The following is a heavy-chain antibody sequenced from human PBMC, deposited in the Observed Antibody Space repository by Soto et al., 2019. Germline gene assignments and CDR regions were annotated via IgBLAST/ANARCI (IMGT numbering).Heavy chain of an antibody. CDR2: IFHGGNT. Sequence: SETLSLTCAVSGFFISSGNYWGWIRKPPGKGLEWIGSIFHGGNTYYNPSLKSQVTISVDMSKNQFSLKLNSVTAADTAVYYCARARWYDAFDAWGQGTVVTVSS. J-gene: IGHJ3*01. CDR1: GFFISSGNY. CDR3: ARARWYDAFDA. V-gene: IGHV4-38-2*01. D-gene: IGHD2-15*01.